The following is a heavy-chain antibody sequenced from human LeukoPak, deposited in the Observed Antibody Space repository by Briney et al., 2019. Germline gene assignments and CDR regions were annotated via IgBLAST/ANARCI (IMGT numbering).Heavy chain of an antibody. CDR3: ARPPYGNRLSIDY. CDR1: GYSLIRHA. J-gene: IGHJ4*02. Sequence: VESLKIYGMGSGYSLIRHALGSARQMPGKGLEWMGIIYPGDSDTRYSPSFQGQVTISADKSMATAYLQWSSLKASDTAMYYCARPPYGNRLSIDYWGQGTLVTVSS. D-gene: IGHD1-14*01. CDR2: IYPGDSDT. V-gene: IGHV5-51*01.